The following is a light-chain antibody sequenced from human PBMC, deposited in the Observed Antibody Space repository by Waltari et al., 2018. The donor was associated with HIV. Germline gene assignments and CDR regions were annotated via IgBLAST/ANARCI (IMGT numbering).Light chain of an antibody. Sequence: QVVVTQEPSLSVSPGGTVTVTCSSVTGSVSRNHYANWSQLKPVQPPRTLMYDTEQRHPGTAGRCAGYLIGGRAALMLAGALPEDEADYYCLLSYSGVRVFGGGTKLTV. CDR3: LLSYSGVRV. V-gene: IGLV7-46*01. J-gene: IGLJ3*02. CDR1: TGSVSRNHY. CDR2: DTE.